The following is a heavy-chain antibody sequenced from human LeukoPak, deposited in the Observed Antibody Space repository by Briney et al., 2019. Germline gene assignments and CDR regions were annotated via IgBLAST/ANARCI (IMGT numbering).Heavy chain of an antibody. V-gene: IGHV4-30-4*08. Sequence: SETLSLTCTVSGGSISSSSHYWGWIRQPPGKGLEWIGCIYYSGTTYYNPSLESRLTISVDTSKNQFSLKLSSVTAADTAVYYCARAGYSSSWYNWFDPWGQGTLVTVSS. CDR1: GGSISSSSHY. D-gene: IGHD6-13*01. J-gene: IGHJ5*02. CDR3: ARAGYSSSWYNWFDP. CDR2: IYYSGTT.